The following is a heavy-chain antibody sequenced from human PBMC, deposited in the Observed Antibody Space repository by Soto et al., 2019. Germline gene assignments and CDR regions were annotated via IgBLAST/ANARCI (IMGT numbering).Heavy chain of an antibody. Sequence: SETLSVTCTVSGGSISSGGYYWSWIRQHPGKGLEWIGYIYYSGSTYYNPSLKSRVTISVDTSKNQFSLKLSSVTAADTAVYYCARSGLKFGELSYNWFDPWGQGDLVTVS. CDR2: IYYSGST. CDR1: GGSISSGGYY. J-gene: IGHJ5*02. CDR3: ARSGLKFGELSYNWFDP. D-gene: IGHD3-16*02. V-gene: IGHV4-31*03.